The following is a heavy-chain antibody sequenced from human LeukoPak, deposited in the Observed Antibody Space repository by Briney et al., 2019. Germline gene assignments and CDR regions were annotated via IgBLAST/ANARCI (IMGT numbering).Heavy chain of an antibody. CDR3: AREGGPYGMDV. J-gene: IGHJ6*02. D-gene: IGHD3-16*01. Sequence: GSLRLSCAASGFTFSNYWMHWVRQAPGKGLVWVSRMNSDGSSTSYADSVKGRFTISRDNSKNTLYLQMNSLRAEDTAVYYCAREGGPYGMDVWGQGTTVTVSS. V-gene: IGHV3-74*01. CDR2: MNSDGSST. CDR1: GFTFSNYW.